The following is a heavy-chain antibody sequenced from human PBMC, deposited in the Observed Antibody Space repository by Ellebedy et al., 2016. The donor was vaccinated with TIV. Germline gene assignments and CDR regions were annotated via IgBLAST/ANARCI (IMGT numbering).Heavy chain of an antibody. J-gene: IGHJ3*02. CDR1: GFTFSSYS. CDR2: ISSSSSYI. CDR3: ARDPPPEDLVLRYFDWLSQGPGAFDI. Sequence: GGSLRLSCAASGFTFSSYSMNWVRQAPGKGLEWVSSISSSSSYIYYADSVKGRFTISRDNAKNSLYLQMNSLRAEDTAVYYCARDPPPEDLVLRYFDWLSQGPGAFDIWGQGTMVTVSS. D-gene: IGHD3-9*01. V-gene: IGHV3-21*01.